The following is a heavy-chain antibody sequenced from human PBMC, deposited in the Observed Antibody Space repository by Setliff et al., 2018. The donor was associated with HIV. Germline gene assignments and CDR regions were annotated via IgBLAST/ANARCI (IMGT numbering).Heavy chain of an antibody. J-gene: IGHJ4*02. CDR3: ARDGYYYDSSGHLAYYFDY. CDR1: GYSFTNYA. V-gene: IGHV7-4-1*02. D-gene: IGHD3-22*01. CDR2: IHTEQGFP. Sequence: VKVSCKASGYSFTNYAINWLRQAPGRGLEWMGWIHTEQGFPMYVQGFTGRFVFSLDTSVSTAYLQISSLKAEDIAVYYCARDGYYYDSSGHLAYYFDYWGQGTLVTVSS.